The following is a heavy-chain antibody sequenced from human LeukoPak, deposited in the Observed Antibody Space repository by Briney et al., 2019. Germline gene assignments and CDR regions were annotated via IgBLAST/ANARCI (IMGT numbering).Heavy chain of an antibody. D-gene: IGHD3-9*01. CDR1: GFTFNLYA. CDR3: ARGKWYDILTGPFDY. Sequence: PGRSLRLSCATSGFTFNLYAIHWVRQAPGKGLEWVAVISYDGTNKYYADSVKGRFTISRDNSKDSLSLQMNGLRADDTAVYYCARGKWYDILTGPFDYWGQGTLVTVSS. CDR2: ISYDGTNK. J-gene: IGHJ4*02. V-gene: IGHV3-30*04.